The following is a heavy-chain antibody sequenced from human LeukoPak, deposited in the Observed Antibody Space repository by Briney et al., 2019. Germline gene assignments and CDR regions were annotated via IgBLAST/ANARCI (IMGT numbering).Heavy chain of an antibody. CDR1: AGSINTVTYY. CDR3: ASLRYYGSAD. J-gene: IGHJ4*02. CDR2: IYYSGSP. V-gene: IGHV4-39*01. D-gene: IGHD3-10*01. Sequence: SETLSLTCTVSAGSINTVTYYWGWIRQPPGKGLEGIGRIYYSGSPHNNASPDGRVTISVDTSKTQFSLKLTSVTAAATAVYYCASLRYYGSADWGQGTLVTVSS.